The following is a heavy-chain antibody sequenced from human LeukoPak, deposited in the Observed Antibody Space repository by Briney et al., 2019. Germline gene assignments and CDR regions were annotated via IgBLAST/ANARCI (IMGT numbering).Heavy chain of an antibody. J-gene: IGHJ4*02. CDR2: ITSTSSAR. D-gene: IGHD6-13*01. Sequence: GGSLRLSCAASGFIFSTSGMNWVRQAPGKGLEWVSFITSTSSARQYADSVKGRFTISRDNAKNSLYLQMNSLRAEDTAVYYCARDGGYSSSWWSYWGQGTLVTVSS. CDR3: ARDGGYSSSWWSY. CDR1: GFIFSTSG. V-gene: IGHV3-48*04.